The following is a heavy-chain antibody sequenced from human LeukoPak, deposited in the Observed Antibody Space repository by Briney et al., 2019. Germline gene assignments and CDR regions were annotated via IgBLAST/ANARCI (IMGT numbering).Heavy chain of an antibody. Sequence: GGSLRLSCAASGFTFSSYAMMWVRQAPGKGLDWVSTISVSGGSPNYADPVKGRFTISRDNSKNTLFLQMNSLRAEDTALYYCAKGLREYDFWSGYATWGQGTLVTVSS. CDR3: AKGLREYDFWSGYAT. V-gene: IGHV3-23*01. D-gene: IGHD3-3*01. J-gene: IGHJ5*02. CDR2: ISVSGGSP. CDR1: GFTFSSYA.